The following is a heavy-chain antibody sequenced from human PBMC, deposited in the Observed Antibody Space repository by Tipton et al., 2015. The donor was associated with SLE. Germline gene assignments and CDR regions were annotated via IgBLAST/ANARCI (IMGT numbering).Heavy chain of an antibody. Sequence: TLSLTCTVSGGSISSHYWSWIRQPPGKGLEWIGYIYYSGSTNYNPSLKSRVTISVDTSKNQFSLKLSSVTAADTAVYYCARGDFWSGYPGQGAWGQGTLVTVSS. CDR2: IYYSGST. J-gene: IGHJ5*02. CDR1: GGSISSHY. D-gene: IGHD3-3*01. CDR3: ARGDFWSGYPGQGA. V-gene: IGHV4-59*11.